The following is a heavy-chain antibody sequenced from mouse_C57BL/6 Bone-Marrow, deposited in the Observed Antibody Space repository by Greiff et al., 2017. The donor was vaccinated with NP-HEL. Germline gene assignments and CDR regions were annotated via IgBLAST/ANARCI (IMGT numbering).Heavy chain of an antibody. CDR1: GYTFTSYW. CDR3: ARRYYGSSYAWFAY. CDR2: IDPSDSYT. D-gene: IGHD1-1*01. V-gene: IGHV1-69*01. J-gene: IGHJ3*01. Sequence: QVQLQQPGAELVMPGASVKLSCKASGYTFTSYWMHWVKQRPGQGLEWIGEIDPSDSYTNYNQKFKGKSTLTVDKSYSTAYMQLSSLTSEDSAVYYCARRYYGSSYAWFAYWGQGTLVTVSA.